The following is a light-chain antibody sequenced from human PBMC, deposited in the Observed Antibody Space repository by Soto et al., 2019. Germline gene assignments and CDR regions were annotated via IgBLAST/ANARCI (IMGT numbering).Light chain of an antibody. Sequence: MTQSPSTLSASVGDRVTITCRASQSVSINVAWYQQKPGQAPRLLIYDASTRATGIPDRFSGGGSGTEFTLTISSLQSEDFVVYYCQQYNSWPPITFGQGTRLEIK. V-gene: IGKV3-15*01. J-gene: IGKJ5*01. CDR2: DAS. CDR1: QSVSIN. CDR3: QQYNSWPPIT.